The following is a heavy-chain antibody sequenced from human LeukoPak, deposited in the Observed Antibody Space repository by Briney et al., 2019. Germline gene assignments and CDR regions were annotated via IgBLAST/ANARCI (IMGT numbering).Heavy chain of an antibody. CDR2: IYYSGST. Sequence: SQTLSRNCTVSGGSISSGDYYWSWIRQPPGKGLEWIGYIYYSGSTYYNPSLKSRVTISVDTSKNQFSLKLSSVTAADTAVYYCAREVYDSSGYYLNWFDPWGQGTLVTVSS. V-gene: IGHV4-30-4*01. CDR1: GGSISSGDYY. J-gene: IGHJ5*02. CDR3: AREVYDSSGYYLNWFDP. D-gene: IGHD3-22*01.